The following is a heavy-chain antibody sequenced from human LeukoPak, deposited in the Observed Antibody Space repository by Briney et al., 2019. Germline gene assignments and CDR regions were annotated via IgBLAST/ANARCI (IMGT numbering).Heavy chain of an antibody. J-gene: IGHJ3*02. CDR1: GFTFSSYA. V-gene: IGHV3-7*01. CDR3: AREGDAFDI. Sequence: GGSLRLSCAASGFTFSSYAMSWVRQAPGKGLEWVANMRQDGSEKYYVDSVKGRFTVSRDNAKNSQYLQMNSLRAEDTAVYYCAREGDAFDIWGQGTMVTVSS. CDR2: MRQDGSEK.